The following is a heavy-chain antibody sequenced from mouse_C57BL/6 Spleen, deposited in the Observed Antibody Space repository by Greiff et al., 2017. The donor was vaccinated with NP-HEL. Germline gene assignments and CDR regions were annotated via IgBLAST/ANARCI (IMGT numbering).Heavy chain of an antibody. Sequence: VQLQQSGAELVRPGASVKLSCKASGYTFTDYYINWVKQRPGQGLEWIARIYPGSGNTYYNEKFKGKATLTAEKSSSTAYMQLSSLTSEDSAVYFCARSDYGSTYWYFDVWGTRTTVTVSS. CDR2: IYPGSGNT. CDR3: ARSDYGSTYWYFDV. CDR1: GYTFTDYY. V-gene: IGHV1-76*01. D-gene: IGHD1-1*01. J-gene: IGHJ1*03.